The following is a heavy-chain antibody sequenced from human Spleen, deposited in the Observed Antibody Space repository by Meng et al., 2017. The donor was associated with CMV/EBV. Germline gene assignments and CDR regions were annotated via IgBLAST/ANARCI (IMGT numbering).Heavy chain of an antibody. D-gene: IGHD3-22*01. CDR2: IYYSGST. V-gene: IGHV4-39*02. J-gene: IGHJ5*02. CDR3: ARGTNYYDSSNYHWFDP. CDR1: GASISSTSYY. Sequence: GSLRLSCTVSGASISSTSYYWGWIRQPPVKGLEWIGSIYYSGSTYYNPSLRSRVTISVDPSKNHFSLRLSSVTAADTAVYHCARGTNYYDSSNYHWFDPWGQGTLVTVSS.